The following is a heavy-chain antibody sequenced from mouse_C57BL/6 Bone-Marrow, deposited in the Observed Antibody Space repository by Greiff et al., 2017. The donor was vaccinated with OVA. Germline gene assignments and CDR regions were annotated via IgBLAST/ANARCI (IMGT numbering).Heavy chain of an antibody. V-gene: IGHV1-39*01. CDR2: INPNDGTT. D-gene: IGHD1-1*01. CDR3: AVYYGSSYRYFDV. J-gene: IGHJ1*03. Sequence: EVQLQQSGPELVKPGASVKISCKASGYSFTDYNMNWVKQSNGKSLEWIGVINPNDGTTSYNQKLKGKATLTVDQSSSTAYMQLNSLTSEDSAVYYTAVYYGSSYRYFDVWGTGTTVTVSS. CDR1: GYSFTDYN.